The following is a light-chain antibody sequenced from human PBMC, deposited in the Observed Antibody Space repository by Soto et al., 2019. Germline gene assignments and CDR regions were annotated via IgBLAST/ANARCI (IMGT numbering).Light chain of an antibody. V-gene: IGLV2-8*01. J-gene: IGLJ1*01. CDR1: SSDVGGYNY. Sequence: QYALTQPPSASGSPGQSVTISCTGTSSDVGGYNYVSWYQQHQGKAPKLMIYEVSKRPSGVPDRFSGSKSGNTASLTVSGLQAEDEADYSCSSYEGSNNFVFGTGTKLTVL. CDR3: SSYEGSNNFV. CDR2: EVS.